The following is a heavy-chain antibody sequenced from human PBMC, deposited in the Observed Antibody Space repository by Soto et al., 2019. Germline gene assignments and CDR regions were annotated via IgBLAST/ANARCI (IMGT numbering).Heavy chain of an antibody. CDR1: GFTFSSYQ. Sequence: EVQLVESGGDLVQPGGSLRLACAASGFTFSSYQMNWVRLAPGKGLEWVSYISGSGTTIYYADSVKGRFAVSRDNTKNSLYLQMSNLRAEDSAIYFCASGLYETFGYWGQGTRVTVSS. V-gene: IGHV3-48*03. D-gene: IGHD2-2*02. CDR3: ASGLYETFGY. J-gene: IGHJ4*02. CDR2: ISGSGTTI.